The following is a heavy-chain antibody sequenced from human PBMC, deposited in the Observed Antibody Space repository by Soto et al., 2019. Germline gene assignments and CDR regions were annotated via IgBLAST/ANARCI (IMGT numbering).Heavy chain of an antibody. CDR1: GYTFTSYD. V-gene: IGHV1-8*01. D-gene: IGHD3-22*01. J-gene: IGHJ5*02. CDR3: ARDPDRKGHYDSSGS. CDR2: MNPNSGNT. Sequence: GASVKLSCKASGYTFTSYDINWVRQATGQGLEWMGWMNPNSGNTGYAQKFQGRVTMTRNTSISTAYMELSSLRSEDTAVYYCARDPDRKGHYDSSGSWGQGTLVTVSS.